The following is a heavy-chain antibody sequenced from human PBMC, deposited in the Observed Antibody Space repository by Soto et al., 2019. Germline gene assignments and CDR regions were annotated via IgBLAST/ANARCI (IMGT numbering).Heavy chain of an antibody. J-gene: IGHJ5*02. CDR2: ISYTVRT. CDR1: GVSISNYY. D-gene: IGHD3-10*01. V-gene: IGHV4-59*08. Sequence: PSETLSLTCTVSGVSISNYYWSWIRQPPGKGLEWIGYISYTVRTNYNPSLKSRVTISVDTSKNQISLKLSSVTAADTAVYYCARQRYYGSGRPTWFDPWGQGTLVTVSS. CDR3: ARQRYYGSGRPTWFDP.